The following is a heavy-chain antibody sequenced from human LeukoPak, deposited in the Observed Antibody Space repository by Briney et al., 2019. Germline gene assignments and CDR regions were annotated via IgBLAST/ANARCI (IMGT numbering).Heavy chain of an antibody. D-gene: IGHD5-18*01. CDR3: ARGATPMAPDV. CDR2: IRIYNGNT. CDR1: GYTFSSYT. V-gene: IGHV1-18*01. Sequence: ASVKVSCKASGYTFSSYTITWMRQAPGQGLEWMGWIRIYNGNTKYAQKFQDRVTMTTETSTSTAYMELWSLRSNDTAVYFCARGATPMAPDVWGQGTLVTVSS. J-gene: IGHJ4*02.